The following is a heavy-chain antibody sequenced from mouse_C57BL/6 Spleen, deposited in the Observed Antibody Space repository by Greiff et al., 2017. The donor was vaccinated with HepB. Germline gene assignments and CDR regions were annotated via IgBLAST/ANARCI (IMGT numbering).Heavy chain of an antibody. Sequence: VKLQESGPGILQSSQTLSLTCSFSGFSLSTSGMGVSWIRQPSGKGLEWLAHIYWDDDKRYNPSLKSRLTISKDTSRNQVFLKITSVDTADTATYYCARGGYYLYAMDYWGQGTSVTVSS. CDR2: IYWDDDK. J-gene: IGHJ4*01. CDR1: GFSLSTSGMG. V-gene: IGHV8-12*01. CDR3: ARGGYYLYAMDY. D-gene: IGHD2-3*01.